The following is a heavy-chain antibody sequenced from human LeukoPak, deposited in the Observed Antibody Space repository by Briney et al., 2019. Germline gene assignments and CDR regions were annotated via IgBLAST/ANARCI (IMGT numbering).Heavy chain of an antibody. CDR3: AKEPGSRCLSQEYFYH. CDR2: ISYDGSNK. D-gene: IGHD1-14*01. V-gene: IGHV3-30-3*01. Sequence: GVALRLSCAASGFTFSSYAMHWVRQAPGKGLEWVAVISYDGSNKYYADSVKGRFTISRDNSKNTLYLQMNSLRAEDTAVYYCAKEPGSRCLSQEYFYHWGQGTLVTVSP. J-gene: IGHJ4*02. CDR1: GFTFSSYA.